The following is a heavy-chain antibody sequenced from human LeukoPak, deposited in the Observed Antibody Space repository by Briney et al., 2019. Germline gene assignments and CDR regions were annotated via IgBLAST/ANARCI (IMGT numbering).Heavy chain of an antibody. Sequence: GGSLRLSCAASGFTFSTYWMHWARQAPGKGLVWFARINSDGSGTIYTDSVKGRFTISRDNPKNTLYLQMNSLRAEDTAVYYCVRGGGCSGSPMRYGTDVWGQGTTVTVSS. D-gene: IGHD6-19*01. CDR1: GFTFSTYW. J-gene: IGHJ6*02. CDR3: VRGGGCSGSPMRYGTDV. V-gene: IGHV3-74*01. CDR2: INSDGSGT.